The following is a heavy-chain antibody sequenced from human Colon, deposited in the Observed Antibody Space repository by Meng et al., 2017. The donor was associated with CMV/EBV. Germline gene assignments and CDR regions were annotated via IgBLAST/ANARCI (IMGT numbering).Heavy chain of an antibody. CDR1: GYTFSDYY. CDR3: VRSSGWSLFDY. D-gene: IGHD6-19*01. Sequence: VQLLQCGAGVKDTVASVKVSCKTSGYTFSDYYLHWVRQAPGQGLEWMGWIRSDGSATNYAQKFRGRVTMTRDASVSTAYMELSGLTSDDTAVYFCVRSSGWSLFDYWGPGALVTVSS. J-gene: IGHJ4*02. V-gene: IGHV1-2*02. CDR2: IRSDGSAT.